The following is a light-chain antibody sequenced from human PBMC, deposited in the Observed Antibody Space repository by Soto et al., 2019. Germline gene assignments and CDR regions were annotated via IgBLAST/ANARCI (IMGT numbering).Light chain of an antibody. CDR1: QSLDSW. CDR3: QQYNWYKGYSWT. J-gene: IGKJ1*01. V-gene: IGKV1-5*03. Sequence: DIQMTQSPSTLSASVGDRVTITCRASQSLDSWLAWYQQKPGKAPKLLIYKASTLESGVPSRFSGSGSGTEFTLTISSLQSDDFATYYCQQYNWYKGYSWTFGQGTKVEIK. CDR2: KAS.